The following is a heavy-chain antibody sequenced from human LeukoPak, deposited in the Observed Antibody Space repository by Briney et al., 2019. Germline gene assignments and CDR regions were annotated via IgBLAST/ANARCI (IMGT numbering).Heavy chain of an antibody. CDR3: ARDSPPEGSDY. J-gene: IGHJ4*02. V-gene: IGHV3-48*04. CDR2: ISSSSSTI. CDR1: GFTFSSYA. Sequence: HPGGSLRLSCAASGFTFSSYAMSWVRRAPGKGLEWVSYISSSSSTIYYADSVKGRFTISRDNAKNSLYLQMNSLRAEDTAVYYCARDSPPEGSDYWGQGTLVTVSS.